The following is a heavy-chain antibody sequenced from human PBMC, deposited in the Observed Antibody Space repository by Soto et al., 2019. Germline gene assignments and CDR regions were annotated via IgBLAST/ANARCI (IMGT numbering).Heavy chain of an antibody. J-gene: IGHJ6*04. CDR3: ARTGSSWYYYYYGMDV. D-gene: IGHD6-13*01. V-gene: IGHV3-33*01. Sequence: GGSLRLSCAASGFTFSSYGMHWVRQAPGKGLEWVAVIWYDGSNKYYADSVKGRFTISRDNSKNTLYLQMNSLRAEDTAVYYCARTGSSWYYYYYGMDVRGKGTTVIVSA. CDR1: GFTFSSYG. CDR2: IWYDGSNK.